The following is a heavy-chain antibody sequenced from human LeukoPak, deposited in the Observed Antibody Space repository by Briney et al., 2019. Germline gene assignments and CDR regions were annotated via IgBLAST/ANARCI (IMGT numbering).Heavy chain of an antibody. CDR1: GGSFSGYY. J-gene: IGHJ4*02. D-gene: IGHD3-3*01. CDR2: IYHSGST. V-gene: IGHV4-34*01. Sequence: SETLSLTCAVYGGSFSGYYWSWIRQPPGKGLEWIGGIYHSGSTNYNPSLKSRVTISVDTSKNQFSLKLSSVTAADTAVYYCASAYYDFWSGYPPPPYYFDYWGQGTLVTVSS. CDR3: ASAYYDFWSGYPPPPYYFDY.